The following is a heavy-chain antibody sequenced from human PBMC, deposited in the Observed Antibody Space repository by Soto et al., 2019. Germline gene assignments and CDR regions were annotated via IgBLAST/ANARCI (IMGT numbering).Heavy chain of an antibody. V-gene: IGHV3-30-3*01. CDR2: ISYDGSYK. CDR3: AVGYGGSRRNWFDP. D-gene: IGHD4-17*01. Sequence: QVQLVESGGGVVQSGRSLRLSCAASGFTFSSYAVHWVRQAPGKGLDWVAAISYDGSYKYYADYVKGRFTISRDNYKNALYLQMNSLRAEDTAVYYCAVGYGGSRRNWFDPWGQGTLVTVSS. J-gene: IGHJ5*02. CDR1: GFTFSSYA.